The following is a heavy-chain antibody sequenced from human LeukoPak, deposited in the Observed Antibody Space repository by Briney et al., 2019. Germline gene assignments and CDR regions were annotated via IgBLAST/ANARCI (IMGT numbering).Heavy chain of an antibody. CDR3: ARVYYGSGSYLEGFDY. CDR2: MKWRGGST. CDR1: GFTLDDYG. J-gene: IGHJ4*02. Sequence: GGSLRLSCAASGFTLDDYGMRWVRHAPGKGREWVSGMKWRGGSTGYADSVKGRFTISRDNAKNSLYLQMNSLRAEDTALYHCARVYYGSGSYLEGFDYWGQGTLVTVSS. D-gene: IGHD3-10*01. V-gene: IGHV3-20*01.